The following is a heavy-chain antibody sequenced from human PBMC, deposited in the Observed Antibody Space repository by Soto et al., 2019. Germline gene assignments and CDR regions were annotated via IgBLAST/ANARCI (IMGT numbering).Heavy chain of an antibody. CDR3: ARTTGLNWFDP. CDR1: GFTFSSYG. Sequence: QVQLVESGGCVVQPGRSLRLSCAASGFTFSSYGMHWVRQAPGKGLEWVAVIWYDGSNKHYADSVKGRFTISRDNSKNTLYLQMNSLRAEDTAVYYCARTTGLNWFDPWGQGTLVTVS. V-gene: IGHV3-33*01. D-gene: IGHD1-1*01. CDR2: IWYDGSNK. J-gene: IGHJ5*02.